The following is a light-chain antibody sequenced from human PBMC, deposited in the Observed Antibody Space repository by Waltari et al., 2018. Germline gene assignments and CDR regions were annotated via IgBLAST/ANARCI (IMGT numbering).Light chain of an antibody. Sequence: DIQMTQSPASLSASVGDRVDITCQATRDITNFLSWFQQKSGRTPRLLIYEASILDTGVPSRFSGRGSGKHFTLTINDVQPEDSATYFCQQYDDVPITFGQVTRLDI. CDR2: EAS. CDR1: RDITNF. V-gene: IGKV1-33*01. J-gene: IGKJ5*01. CDR3: QQYDDVPIT.